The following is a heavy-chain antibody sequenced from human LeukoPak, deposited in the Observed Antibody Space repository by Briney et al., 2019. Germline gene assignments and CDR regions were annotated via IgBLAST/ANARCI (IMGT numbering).Heavy chain of an antibody. D-gene: IGHD6-19*01. CDR2: INHSGST. CDR3: ASSSGWYRC. V-gene: IGHV4-34*01. J-gene: IGHJ4*02. CDR1: GGSFSGFY. Sequence: SETLSLTCAVYGGSFSGFYWSWVRQPPGKGLEWIGEINHSGSTNYNPSLKSRVTISVDTSKNQFSLKLSSVTAADTAVYYCASSSGWYRCWGQGTLVTVSS.